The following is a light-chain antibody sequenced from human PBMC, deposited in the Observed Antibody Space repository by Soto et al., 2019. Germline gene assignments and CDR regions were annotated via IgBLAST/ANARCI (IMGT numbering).Light chain of an antibody. CDR3: QQLSRYPLT. CDR1: QGIISY. CDR2: GSS. V-gene: IGKV1-9*01. J-gene: IGKJ4*01. Sequence: DIQLTQSPSSLSASVGDRVTITCRAGQGIISYLNWYQQKAGQAPRLLIYGSSSSLSGVPSRFSGSGSETEFTLTIRALQPEDFATYFCQQLSRYPLTFGGGTKVEI.